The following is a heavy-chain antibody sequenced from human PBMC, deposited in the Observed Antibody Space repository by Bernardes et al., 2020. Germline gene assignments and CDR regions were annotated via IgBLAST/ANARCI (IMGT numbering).Heavy chain of an antibody. D-gene: IGHD2-15*01. V-gene: IGHV3-53*01. CDR1: GFTVSSNY. J-gene: IGHJ3*02. Sequence: GGSLRLSCAASGFTVSSNYMSWVRQAPGKGLEWVSVIYSGGSTYYADSVKGRFTISRDNSKNTLYLQMNSLRAEDTAVYYCASNDYSYAFDIWGQGTMVTVSS. CDR2: IYSGGST. CDR3: ASNDYSYAFDI.